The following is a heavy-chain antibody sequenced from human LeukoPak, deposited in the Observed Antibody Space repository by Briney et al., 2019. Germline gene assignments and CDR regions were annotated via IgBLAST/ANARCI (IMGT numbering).Heavy chain of an antibody. CDR1: SGSISSSSYY. D-gene: IGHD1-7*01. CDR2: MFFTGNA. CDR3: ARHVVGNYDLLSFDY. Sequence: SETLSLTCSVSSGSISSSSYYWGWVRQPPGKGLEWSGSMFFTGNAYYNPSLKRRVTISVDTSENQFSLKLSSMTAADTAVYYCARHVVGNYDLLSFDYWGQGTLVTVSS. V-gene: IGHV4-39*01. J-gene: IGHJ4*02.